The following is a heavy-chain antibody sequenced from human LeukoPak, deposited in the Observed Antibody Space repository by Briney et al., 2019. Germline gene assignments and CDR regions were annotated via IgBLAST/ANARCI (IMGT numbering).Heavy chain of an antibody. D-gene: IGHD3-3*01. V-gene: IGHV4-30-4*08. J-gene: IGHJ5*02. CDR3: ARVVSYYDFWSGYPPGASWFDP. CDR1: GGSISSGDYY. CDR2: IYYSGST. Sequence: SETLSLTCTVSGGSISSGDYYWSWIRQPPGKGLEWIGYIYYSGSTYYNPSLKSRVTISVDTSKNQFSLKLSSVTAADTAVYYCARVVSYYDFWSGYPPGASWFDPWGQGTLVTVSS.